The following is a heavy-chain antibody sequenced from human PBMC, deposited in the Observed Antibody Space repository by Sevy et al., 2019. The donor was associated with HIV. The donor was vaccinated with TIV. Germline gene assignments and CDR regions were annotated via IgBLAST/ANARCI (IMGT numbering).Heavy chain of an antibody. Sequence: SETLSLTCTVSGGSISSYYWSWIRQPPGKGLEWIGYIYYSGSTNYNPSLKSRVTTSVDTSKNQFSLKLSSVTAADTAVYYCARALDSSGYYGINYYYYGMDVWGQGTTVTVSS. CDR3: ARALDSSGYYGINYYYYGMDV. J-gene: IGHJ6*02. CDR2: IYYSGST. D-gene: IGHD3-22*01. V-gene: IGHV4-59*01. CDR1: GGSISSYY.